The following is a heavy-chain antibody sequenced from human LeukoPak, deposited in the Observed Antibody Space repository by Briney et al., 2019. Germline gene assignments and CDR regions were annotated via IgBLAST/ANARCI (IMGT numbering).Heavy chain of an antibody. CDR1: GGSMSSYY. V-gene: IGHV4-59*01. CDR3: ARRSSWGLWIDY. D-gene: IGHD2-2*01. CDR2: IYYSGGT. J-gene: IGHJ4*02. Sequence: SETLSLTCTVSGGSMSSYYWTWIRQPPGKGLEWIGYIYYSGGTNYNPSLKSRVTISVDTSKNQFSLKLSSVTAADTAVYYCARRSSWGLWIDYWGQGTLVTVSS.